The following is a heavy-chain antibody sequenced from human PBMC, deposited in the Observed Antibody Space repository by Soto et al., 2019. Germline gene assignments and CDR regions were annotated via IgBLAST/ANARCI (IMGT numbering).Heavy chain of an antibody. CDR2: ISGSGVST. J-gene: IGHJ4*02. Sequence: EVQLLESGGGLVQPGGSLRLSCAASGFTFSSYAMSWVRQAPGKGLAWVSAISGSGVSTYYADSVKCRFTISRDNSKNTLYMKMNSLRAEDTGVYYCAKVSSGYYYAYWGQGTLVSVCS. V-gene: IGHV3-23*01. CDR1: GFTFSSYA. CDR3: AKVSSGYYYAY. D-gene: IGHD3-22*01.